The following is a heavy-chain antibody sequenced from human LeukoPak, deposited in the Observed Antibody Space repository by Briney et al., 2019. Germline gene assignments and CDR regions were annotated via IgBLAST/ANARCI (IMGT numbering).Heavy chain of an antibody. D-gene: IGHD5-18*01. CDR3: ARGVEYSYGSNWFDP. J-gene: IGHJ5*02. CDR1: GGSISSYY. V-gene: IGHV4-59*01. Sequence: PSETLSLTCTVSGGSISSYYWSWIRQPPGKGLEWIGYIYYSGSTNYNPSLKSRVTISVDTSKNQFSLKLSPVTAADTAVYYCARGVEYSYGSNWFDPWGQGTLVTVSS. CDR2: IYYSGST.